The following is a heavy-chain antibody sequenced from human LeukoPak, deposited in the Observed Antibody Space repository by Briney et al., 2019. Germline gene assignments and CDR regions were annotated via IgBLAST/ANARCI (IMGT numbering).Heavy chain of an antibody. D-gene: IGHD6-13*01. CDR3: ATLSDAIAAAGTRNY. CDR1: GFTFSSYA. V-gene: IGHV3-23*01. Sequence: GGSLRLSCAASGFTFSSYAMSWVRQAPGKGLEWVSVISGSGGSTNYADSVNGRFTISRDNSKNMLHLQMSSLRAEDTAVYYCATLSDAIAAAGTRNYLGQGTLVTVSS. CDR2: ISGSGGST. J-gene: IGHJ4*02.